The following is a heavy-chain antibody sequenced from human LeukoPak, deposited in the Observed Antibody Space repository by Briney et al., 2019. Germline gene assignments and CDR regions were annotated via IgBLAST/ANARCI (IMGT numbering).Heavy chain of an antibody. J-gene: IGHJ4*02. V-gene: IGHV3-66*01. CDR3: ARDLEAANTYYFDY. CDR2: ISSAGTT. Sequence: GGSLRLSCAASGFTVSSSYMSWVRQAPGKGLEWVSIISSAGTTYYAASVKGRFTISRDNSKNTVYLQVNSLREEDTSVYYCARDLEAANTYYFDYWGQGTMVTVSS. D-gene: IGHD6-13*01. CDR1: GFTVSSSY.